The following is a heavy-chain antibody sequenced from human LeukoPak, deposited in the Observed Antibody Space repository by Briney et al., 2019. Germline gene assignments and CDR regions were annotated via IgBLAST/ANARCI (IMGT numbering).Heavy chain of an antibody. Sequence: SETLSLTCAVYGWSFSGYYWSWIRQPPGKGLEWIGEINHSGSTNYNPSLKSRVTISVDTSKNQFSLKLSSVTAADTAVDYCALPRSYYYYGMDFWGQGTTVTVPS. CDR2: INHSGST. J-gene: IGHJ6*02. CDR3: ALPRSYYYYGMDF. CDR1: GWSFSGYY. V-gene: IGHV4-34*01. D-gene: IGHD1-14*01.